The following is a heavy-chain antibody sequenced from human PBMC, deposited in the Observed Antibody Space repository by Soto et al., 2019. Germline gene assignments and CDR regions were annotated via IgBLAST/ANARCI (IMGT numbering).Heavy chain of an antibody. CDR2: IKQDGSEK. Sequence: GGSLRLSCAASGFTFSSYWMSWVRQAPGKGLEWVANIKQDGSEKYYVDSVKGRFTISRDNAKNSLYLQMNSLRAEDTAVYYCARDLDTDIVVVVAATPHFFDYWGQGT. CDR3: ARDLDTDIVVVVAATPHFFDY. CDR1: GFTFSSYW. V-gene: IGHV3-7*01. J-gene: IGHJ4*02. D-gene: IGHD2-15*01.